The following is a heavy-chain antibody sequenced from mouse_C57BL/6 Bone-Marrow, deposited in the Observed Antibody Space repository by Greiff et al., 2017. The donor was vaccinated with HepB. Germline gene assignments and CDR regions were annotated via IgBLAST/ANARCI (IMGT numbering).Heavy chain of an antibody. D-gene: IGHD1-1*01. CDR2: ISNLAYSI. J-gene: IGHJ4*01. CDR3: AKQNCGSSPPYYYAMDY. V-gene: IGHV5-15*04. Sequence: EVKLVESGGGLVQPGGSLKLSCAASGFTFSDYGMAWVRQAPRKGPEWVAFISNLAYSIYYADTVTGRFTIARENAKNTLYLEMGSLRSEDTAMYYGAKQNCGSSPPYYYAMDYWGQGTSVTVSS. CDR1: GFTFSDYG.